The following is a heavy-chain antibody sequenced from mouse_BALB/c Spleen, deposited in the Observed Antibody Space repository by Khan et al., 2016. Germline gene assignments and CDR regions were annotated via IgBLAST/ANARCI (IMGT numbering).Heavy chain of an antibody. CDR2: ISSGSSAI. V-gene: IGHV5-17*02. D-gene: IGHD2-1*01. J-gene: IGHJ3*01. Sequence: EVELVESGGGLVQPGGSRKLSCAASGFTFSSFGMHWVRQAPEKGLEWVAYISSGSSAIYYEDTVKGRVTISRDNSKNTPFLQMTSLRSEDTAMYYCARHYGNYERGWFAYWGQGTLVTVSA. CDR1: GFTFSSFG. CDR3: ARHYGNYERGWFAY.